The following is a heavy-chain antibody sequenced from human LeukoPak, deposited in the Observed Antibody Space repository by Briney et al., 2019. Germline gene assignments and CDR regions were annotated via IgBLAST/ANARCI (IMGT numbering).Heavy chain of an antibody. CDR1: AGTFSSYA. J-gene: IGHJ4*02. D-gene: IGHD6-6*01. CDR3: ARAGLAARLVDYFDY. Sequence: VEVACKASAGTFSSYAISWVRQAPEQGLEWMGGIIPIFGTANYAQKFQGRVTITTDESTSTAYMELSSLRSEDTAVYYCARAGLAARLVDYFDYWGQGTLVTVSS. CDR2: IIPIFGTA. V-gene: IGHV1-69*13.